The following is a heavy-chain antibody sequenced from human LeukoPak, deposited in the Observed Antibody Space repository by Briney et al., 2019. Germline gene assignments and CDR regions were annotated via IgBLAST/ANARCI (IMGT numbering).Heavy chain of an antibody. D-gene: IGHD3-3*01. J-gene: IGHJ6*03. CDR2: FGSTGTI. V-gene: IGHV3-48*03. CDR1: GFTFSTYA. Sequence: PGGSLRLSCVASGFTFSTYAMNWIRQAPGKGLEWVAYFGSTGTIHYADSMRGRFTISRDNAEMSLFLQMNSLRVDDTAVYYCARDAYYDFWSGYSYYYYYYYMDVWGKGTTVTVSS. CDR3: ARDAYYDFWSGYSYYYYYYYMDV.